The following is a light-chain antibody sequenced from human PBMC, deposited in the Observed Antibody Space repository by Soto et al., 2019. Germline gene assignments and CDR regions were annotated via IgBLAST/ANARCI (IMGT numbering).Light chain of an antibody. Sequence: QSVLTQPPSASGTPGQRVTISCSGSSSNIGINPVNWYQQLPGTAPKLLIYSNTQRPSGVPDRFSGSKYDTSASLAISGLQSEDEADYYCAVWDDSLNGWVLGGGTKVTVL. CDR2: SNT. V-gene: IGLV1-44*01. CDR3: AVWDDSLNGWV. CDR1: SSNIGINP. J-gene: IGLJ3*02.